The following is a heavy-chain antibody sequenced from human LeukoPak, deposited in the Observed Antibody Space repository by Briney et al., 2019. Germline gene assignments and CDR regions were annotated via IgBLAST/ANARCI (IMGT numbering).Heavy chain of an antibody. CDR2: ISAYNGNT. Sequence: ASVKVSCKASGYTFTSYGISWVRQAPGQGLEWMGWISAYNGNTNYAQKLQGRVTMTTDTSTSTAYMELRSLRSDDTAVYYCARGRERAFAEHLYYYDSKCFDYWGQGTLVTVSS. V-gene: IGHV1-18*01. J-gene: IGHJ4*02. CDR3: ARGRERAFAEHLYYYDSKCFDY. D-gene: IGHD3-22*01. CDR1: GYTFTSYG.